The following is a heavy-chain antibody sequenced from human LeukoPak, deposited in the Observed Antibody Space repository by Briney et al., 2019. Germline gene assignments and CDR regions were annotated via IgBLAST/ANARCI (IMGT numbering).Heavy chain of an antibody. Sequence: PGGSLRLFCAASGLTFSRYAMSWVRQAPGKGLEGVSAISASGVSTYYADSVKGRFTISRDNSKNTLYLQMNSLRVEDTAVYYCAKEVYYFDTSGLYSFAFDIWGQGTMVTVHS. J-gene: IGHJ3*02. CDR2: ISASGVST. V-gene: IGHV3-23*01. D-gene: IGHD3-22*01. CDR1: GLTFSRYA. CDR3: AKEVYYFDTSGLYSFAFDI.